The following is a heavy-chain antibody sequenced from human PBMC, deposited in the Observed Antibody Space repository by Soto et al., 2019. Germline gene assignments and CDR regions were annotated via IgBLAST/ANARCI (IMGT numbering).Heavy chain of an antibody. V-gene: IGHV3-49*04. CDR3: TRDLTRGYSGYDSAYY. CDR2: IRSKAYGGTT. Sequence: GGSLRLSCAASGFTFSSYAMSWVRQAPGKGLEWVGFIRSKAYGGTTEYAASVKGRFTISRDDSKSIAYLQMNSLKTEDTAVYYCTRDLTRGYSGYDSAYYWGQGTLVTVSS. D-gene: IGHD5-12*01. CDR1: GFTFSSYA. J-gene: IGHJ4*02.